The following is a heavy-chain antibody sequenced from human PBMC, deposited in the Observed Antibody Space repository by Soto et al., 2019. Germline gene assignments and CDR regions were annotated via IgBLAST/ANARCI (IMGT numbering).Heavy chain of an antibody. Sequence: GASVKVSCKASGGTFSSYAISWVRQAPGQGLEWMGGIIPIFGTANYAQKFQGRVTITADESTSTAYMELSSLRSEDTAVYYCARNKRYSSGWYWFWFDPWGQGTLVTVSS. V-gene: IGHV1-69*13. D-gene: IGHD6-13*01. J-gene: IGHJ5*02. CDR2: IIPIFGTA. CDR1: GGTFSSYA. CDR3: ARNKRYSSGWYWFWFDP.